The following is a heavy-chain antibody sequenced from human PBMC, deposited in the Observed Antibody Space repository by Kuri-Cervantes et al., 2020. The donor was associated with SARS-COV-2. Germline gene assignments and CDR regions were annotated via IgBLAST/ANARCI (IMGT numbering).Heavy chain of an antibody. CDR3: ARAHRGFDY. V-gene: IGHV4-30-2*01. CDR2: IYHSGST. J-gene: IGHJ4*02. Sequence: SCTVSGGSISSGGYYWSWIRQPPGKGLEWIGYIYHSGSTYYNPSLKSRVTISVDRSKNQFSLKLSSVTAADTAVYYCARAHRGFDYWGQGTLVTVSS. CDR1: GGSISSGGYY.